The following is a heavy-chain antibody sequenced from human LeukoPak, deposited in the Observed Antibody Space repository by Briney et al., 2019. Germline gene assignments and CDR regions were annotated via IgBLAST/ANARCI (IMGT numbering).Heavy chain of an antibody. Sequence: GGSLRLSCAASGFTFSSYSMNWVRQAPGKGLEWVSSISSSSSHIYYADSVKGRFTISRDNAKNSLYLQMNSLRAEDTAVYYCARVGGSEDYWGQGTLVTVSS. V-gene: IGHV3-21*01. D-gene: IGHD5-12*01. CDR3: ARVGGSEDY. CDR1: GFTFSSYS. CDR2: ISSSSSHI. J-gene: IGHJ4*02.